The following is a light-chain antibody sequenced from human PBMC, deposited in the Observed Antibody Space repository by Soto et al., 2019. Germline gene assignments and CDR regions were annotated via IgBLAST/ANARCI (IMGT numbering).Light chain of an antibody. Sequence: ELMSSMVPAAVSLSQGAIATLSCRATQSLRSYLAWYHQRPGLPPRLLTHNTSIRAAGIAARFSGTGSGKEFTLTISCLEAEDFAVHYCQYRSTGPLTTLGHGTRLEIK. J-gene: IGKJ5*01. V-gene: IGKV3-11*01. CDR1: QSLRSY. CDR3: QYRSTGPLTT. CDR2: NTS.